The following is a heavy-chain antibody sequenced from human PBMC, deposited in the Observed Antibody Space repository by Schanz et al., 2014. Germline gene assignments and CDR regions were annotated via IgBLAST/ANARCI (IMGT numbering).Heavy chain of an antibody. V-gene: IGHV3-30*04. CDR2: VSHDGFTK. CDR3: ATDYSGGGCHI. J-gene: IGHJ3*02. Sequence: QVQLEESGGGVVQPGGSLRLSCVASGFSFSGFAVHWVRQAPGKGLEWVSIVSHDGFTKYYAESVSGRFTLSRDNSKNPVYLQMNSLRAEDTALYFCATDYSGGGCHIWGQGTMVTVSS. CDR1: GFSFSGFA. D-gene: IGHD6-19*01.